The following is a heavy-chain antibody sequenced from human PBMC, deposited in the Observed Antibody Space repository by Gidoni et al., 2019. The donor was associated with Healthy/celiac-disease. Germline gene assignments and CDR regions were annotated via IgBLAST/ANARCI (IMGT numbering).Heavy chain of an antibody. V-gene: IGHV1-69*01. Sequence: QAQLVQSGAEVKKPGSSVKVSCKASGGTVSSYAISWVRQAPGPGLEWMGGIIPSFGTANYAKRFQGRVTITADESTSTAYMELSSLRSEDTAVYYCARDRLAGDYGDYTALPDAFDIWGQGTMVTVSS. CDR2: IIPSFGTA. J-gene: IGHJ3*02. CDR1: GGTVSSYA. D-gene: IGHD4-17*01. CDR3: ARDRLAGDYGDYTALPDAFDI.